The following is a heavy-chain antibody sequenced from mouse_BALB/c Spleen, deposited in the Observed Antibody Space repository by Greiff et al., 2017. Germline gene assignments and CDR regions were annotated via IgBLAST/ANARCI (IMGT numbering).Heavy chain of an antibody. Sequence: EVKLLESGPGLVKPSQSLSLTCTVTGYSITSDYAWNWIRQFPGNKLEWMGYISYSGSTSYNPSLKSRISITRDTSKNQFFLQLNSVTTEDTATYYCASNSYYFDYWGQGTTLTVSS. J-gene: IGHJ2*01. CDR3: ASNSYYFDY. D-gene: IGHD1-3*01. CDR1: GYSITSDYA. V-gene: IGHV3-2*02. CDR2: ISYSGST.